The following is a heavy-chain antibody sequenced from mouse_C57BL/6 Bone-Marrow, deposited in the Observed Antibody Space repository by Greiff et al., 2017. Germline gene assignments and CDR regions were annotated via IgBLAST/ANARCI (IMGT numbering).Heavy chain of an antibody. CDR3: ARSGPLGRSFDY. D-gene: IGHD4-1*01. V-gene: IGHV1-55*01. Sequence: QVQLQQPGAELVKPGASVKMSCKASGYTFTSYWITWVKQRPGPGLEWIGDISPTSGRTNYNEKFKSKALLTVDTSSNTAYRQLSSLTAEDPAVFYCARSGPLGRSFDYWGQGTTLTVSS. CDR2: ISPTSGRT. J-gene: IGHJ2*01. CDR1: GYTFTSYW.